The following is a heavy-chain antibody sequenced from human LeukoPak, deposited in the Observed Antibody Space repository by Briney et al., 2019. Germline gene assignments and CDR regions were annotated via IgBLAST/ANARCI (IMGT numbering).Heavy chain of an antibody. CDR2: IRSDGSDT. CDR3: ARDRFHAIDY. D-gene: IGHD2/OR15-2a*01. J-gene: IGHJ4*02. CDR1: GFTFSNYW. V-gene: IGHV3-74*01. Sequence: GGSLRLSCAASGFTFSNYWMSWVRQAPGEGLVWVSRIRSDGSDTRYAESVKGRFTISRDNAKNTLYLQMNSLRAEDTAVYYCARDRFHAIDYWGQGTLVTVSP.